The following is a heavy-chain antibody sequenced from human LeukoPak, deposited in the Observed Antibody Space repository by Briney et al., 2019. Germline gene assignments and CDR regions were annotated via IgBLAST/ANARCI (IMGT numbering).Heavy chain of an antibody. CDR1: GFTFSSYA. CDR3: AREKLRFLEWLSAYGMDV. Sequence: QPGGSLRLSCAASGFTFSSYAMSWVRQAPGKGLEWVSAISGSGGSTYYADSVKGRFTISRDNSKNTLYLQMNSLRAEDTAVYYCAREKLRFLEWLSAYGMDVWGQGTTVTVS. D-gene: IGHD3-3*01. CDR2: ISGSGGST. V-gene: IGHV3-23*01. J-gene: IGHJ6*02.